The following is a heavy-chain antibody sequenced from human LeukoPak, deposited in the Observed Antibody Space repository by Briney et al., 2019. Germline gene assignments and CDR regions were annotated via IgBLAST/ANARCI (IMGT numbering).Heavy chain of an antibody. Sequence: PSETLSLTCTVSGGSISSYYWSWIRQPPGKGLEWIGYIYYSGSTNYNPSLKSRVTISVDTSKNQFSLKLSSVTAADTAVYYCARVGSRRNYGYYGMDVWGQGTTVTVSS. CDR2: IYYSGST. CDR3: ARVGSRRNYGYYGMDV. J-gene: IGHJ6*02. CDR1: GGSISSYY. V-gene: IGHV4-59*01. D-gene: IGHD3-10*01.